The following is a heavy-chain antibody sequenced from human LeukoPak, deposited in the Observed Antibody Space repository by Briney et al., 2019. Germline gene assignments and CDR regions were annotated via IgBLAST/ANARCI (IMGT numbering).Heavy chain of an antibody. CDR3: ASTLVIFLPPTRYYYYGMDV. D-gene: IGHD3-10*01. CDR1: GGSISSGSYY. J-gene: IGHJ6*02. CDR2: IYTSGST. Sequence: PSQTLSLTCTVSGGSISSGSYYWSWIRQHAGKGLEWIGRIYTSGSTNNNPSLKSRVTISVDTSKNQFSLKLSSVTAADTAVYYCASTLVIFLPPTRYYYYGMDVWGQGTTVTVSS. V-gene: IGHV4-61*02.